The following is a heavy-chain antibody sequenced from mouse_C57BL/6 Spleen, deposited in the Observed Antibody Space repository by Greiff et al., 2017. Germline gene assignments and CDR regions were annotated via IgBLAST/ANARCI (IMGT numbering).Heavy chain of an antibody. Sequence: VQLQQSGAELVRPGASVTLSCKASGYTFTDYEMHWVKQTPVHGLEWIGAIDPETGGTAYNQKFKGKAILTADKSSSTAYMELRSLTSEDSAVYYCTRRGYGSRGHWYFDVWGTGTTVTVSS. CDR2: IDPETGGT. CDR3: TRRGYGSRGHWYFDV. CDR1: GYTFTDYE. J-gene: IGHJ1*03. V-gene: IGHV1-15*01. D-gene: IGHD1-1*01.